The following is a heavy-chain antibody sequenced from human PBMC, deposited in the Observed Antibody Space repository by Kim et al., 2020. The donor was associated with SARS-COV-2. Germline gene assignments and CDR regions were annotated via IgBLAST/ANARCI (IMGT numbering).Heavy chain of an antibody. CDR2: GST. J-gene: IGHJ6*02. Sequence: GSTYYADSVKGRFTISRHNSKNTLYLQMNTLRAEDTAVYYCARDLVVLGMDVWGQGTTVTVS. CDR3: ARDLVVLGMDV. V-gene: IGHV3-53*04. D-gene: IGHD2-2*01.